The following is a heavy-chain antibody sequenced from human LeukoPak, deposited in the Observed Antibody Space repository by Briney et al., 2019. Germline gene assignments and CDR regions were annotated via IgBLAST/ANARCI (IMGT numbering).Heavy chain of an antibody. CDR2: IIPIFGTA. J-gene: IGHJ4*02. Sequence: ASAKVSCKASGYTFTSYAISWVRQAPGQGLEWMGGIIPIFGTANYAQKFQGRVTITTDESTSTAYMELSSLRSEDTAVYYCAREDDSSGYLDWGQGTLVTVSS. V-gene: IGHV1-69*05. CDR3: AREDDSSGYLD. CDR1: GYTFTSYA. D-gene: IGHD3-22*01.